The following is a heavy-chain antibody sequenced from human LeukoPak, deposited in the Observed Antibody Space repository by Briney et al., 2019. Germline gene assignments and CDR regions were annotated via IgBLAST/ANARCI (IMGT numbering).Heavy chain of an antibody. V-gene: IGHV3-23*01. Sequence: PGGSLRLSCAASGFTFSNAWMSWVRQAPGKGLEWVSGISDSGDTPYYADSVKGRFTIFRDNSKNTLYLQMNSLRAEDTAVYYCAKEDKYGTYRYNLFDYWGQGTLVTVSS. CDR1: GFTFSNAW. J-gene: IGHJ4*02. CDR2: ISDSGDTP. CDR3: AKEDKYGTYRYNLFDY. D-gene: IGHD3-16*02.